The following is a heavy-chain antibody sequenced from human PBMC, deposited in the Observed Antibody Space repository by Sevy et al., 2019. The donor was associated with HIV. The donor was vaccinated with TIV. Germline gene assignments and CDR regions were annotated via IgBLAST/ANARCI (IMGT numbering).Heavy chain of an antibody. CDR2: INNDGSNT. CDR3: GREMISMVPGVPDAFDI. CDR1: GFTFGNYW. D-gene: IGHD3-10*01. Sequence: GGSLRLSCAASGFTFGNYWMHWVRQAPGKGLVLISRINNDGSNTNYADSVKGRFTTSRDNAKNTLYLQMNSLRAEDTAVYYCGREMISMVPGVPDAFDIWGQGTMVTVSS. J-gene: IGHJ3*02. V-gene: IGHV3-74*01.